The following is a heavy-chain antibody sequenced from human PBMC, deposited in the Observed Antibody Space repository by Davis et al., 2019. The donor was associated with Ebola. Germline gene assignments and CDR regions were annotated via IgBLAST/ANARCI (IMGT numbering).Heavy chain of an antibody. J-gene: IGHJ5*02. CDR2: MNPNSGNT. CDR1: GYTFTSYD. D-gene: IGHD3-3*01. Sequence: ASVKVSCKASGYTFTSYDINWVRQATGQGLEWMGWMNPNSGNTGHAQKFQGRVTMTRNTSISTAYMELSSLRSEDTAVYYCARGPLRAIFGVLITSNWFDPWGQGTLVTVSS. CDR3: ARGPLRAIFGVLITSNWFDP. V-gene: IGHV1-8*01.